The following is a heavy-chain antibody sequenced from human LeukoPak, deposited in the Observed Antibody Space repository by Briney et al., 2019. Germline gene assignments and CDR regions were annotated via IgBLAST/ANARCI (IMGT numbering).Heavy chain of an antibody. V-gene: IGHV3-21*01. Sequence: GGSLRLSCAASGFTFSSYSMTWVRQAPGKGLEWVSSISSSSSYIYYADSVKGRFTISRDNAKNSLYLQMNSLRAVDTAVYYCARDLEVGAAWYFDLWGRGTLVTVSS. CDR3: ARDLEVGAAWYFDL. J-gene: IGHJ2*01. CDR2: ISSSSSYI. CDR1: GFTFSSYS. D-gene: IGHD1-26*01.